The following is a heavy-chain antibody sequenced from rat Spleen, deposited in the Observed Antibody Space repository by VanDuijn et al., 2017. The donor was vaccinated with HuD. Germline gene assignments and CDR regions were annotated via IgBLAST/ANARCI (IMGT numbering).Heavy chain of an antibody. J-gene: IGHJ2*01. Sequence: EVQLVESDGGLVQPGRSLKVSCVASGFIFSDYNMAWVRQAPKKGLEWVATISFDGSDTYYRDSVKGRFTFSRDNKRDTLYLQMDSLRSEDTATYYCSKKAGTGDFDYWGQGVMVTVSS. CDR3: SKKAGTGDFDY. D-gene: IGHD4-2*01. V-gene: IGHV5-7*01. CDR1: GFIFSDYN. CDR2: ISFDGSDT.